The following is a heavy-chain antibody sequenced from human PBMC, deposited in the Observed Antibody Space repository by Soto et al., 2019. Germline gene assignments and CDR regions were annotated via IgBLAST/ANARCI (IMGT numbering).Heavy chain of an antibody. Sequence: SGPTLVNPTQTLTLTCTFSGFSLSTSGMCVSWIRQPPGKALEWLALIDWDDDKYYSTSLKTRLTISKDTSKNQVVLTMTNMDPVDTATYYCARTPLYYYDSSGYQYYFDYWGQGTLGTVSA. V-gene: IGHV2-70*01. J-gene: IGHJ4*02. CDR1: GFSLSTSGMC. CDR2: IDWDDDK. D-gene: IGHD3-22*01. CDR3: ARTPLYYYDSSGYQYYFDY.